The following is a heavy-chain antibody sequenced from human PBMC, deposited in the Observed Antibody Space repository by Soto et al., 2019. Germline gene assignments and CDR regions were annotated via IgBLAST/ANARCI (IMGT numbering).Heavy chain of an antibody. V-gene: IGHV1-18*01. CDR1: GYTFTSYG. J-gene: IGHJ4*02. CDR2: ISAYNGNT. CDR3: ARVALPYDSSGRWSDY. Sequence: QVQLVQSGAEVKKPGASVKVSCKASGYTFTSYGISWVRQAPGQGLEWMGWISAYNGNTNYAQKLQGRVTMTTDTSTSTAYMELRSLSSDDTAVYYCARVALPYDSSGRWSDYWGQGTLVTVSS. D-gene: IGHD3-22*01.